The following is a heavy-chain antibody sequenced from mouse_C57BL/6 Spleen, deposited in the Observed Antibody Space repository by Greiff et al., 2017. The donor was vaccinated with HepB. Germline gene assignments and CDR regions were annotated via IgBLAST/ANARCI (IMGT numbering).Heavy chain of an antibody. J-gene: IGHJ4*01. CDR2: ISNGGGST. V-gene: IGHV5-12*01. D-gene: IGHD3-3*01. CDR1: GFTFSDYY. Sequence: EVNLVESGGGSVQPGGSLKLSCAASGFTFSDYYMYWVRQTPEKRLEWVAYISNGGGSTYYPDTVKGRFTISRDNAKNTLYLQMGRLKSEDTAMYYCARRREMDYWGQGTSVTVSS. CDR3: ARRREMDY.